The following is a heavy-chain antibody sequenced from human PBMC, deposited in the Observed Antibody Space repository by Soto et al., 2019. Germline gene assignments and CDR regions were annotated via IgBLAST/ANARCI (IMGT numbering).Heavy chain of an antibody. D-gene: IGHD6-19*01. V-gene: IGHV3-9*01. CDR1: GFTFDDYA. Sequence: EVQLVESGGGLVQPGRSLRLSCAASGFTFDDYAMHWVRQAPGKGLEWVSGISWNSGSIGYADSVKGRFTISRDNAKNSLYLQMNSLRAEDTALYYCAKGARSSGWKNWFDPWGQGTLVTVSS. CDR3: AKGARSSGWKNWFDP. J-gene: IGHJ5*02. CDR2: ISWNSGSI.